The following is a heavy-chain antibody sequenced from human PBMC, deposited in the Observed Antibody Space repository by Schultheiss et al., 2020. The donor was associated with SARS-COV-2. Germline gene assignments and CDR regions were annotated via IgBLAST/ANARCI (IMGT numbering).Heavy chain of an antibody. CDR3: ARARRITIFGVVNHFDY. Sequence: SETLSLTCTVSGGSISSYYWSWIRQHPGKGLEWIGEINHSGSTNYNPSLKSRVTISVDTSKNQFSLKLSSVTAADTAVYYCARARRITIFGVVNHFDYWGQGTLVTVSS. D-gene: IGHD3-3*01. CDR2: INHSGST. V-gene: IGHV4-34*01. J-gene: IGHJ4*02. CDR1: GGSISSYY.